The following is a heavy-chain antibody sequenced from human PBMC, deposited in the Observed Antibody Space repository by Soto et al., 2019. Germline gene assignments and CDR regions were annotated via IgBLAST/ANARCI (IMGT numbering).Heavy chain of an antibody. CDR2: ISGSGSYT. CDR3: AKGRGSGWFFDY. Sequence: PGGSLRLSCAGSGFTFTNYAMSWVRQAPGKGLEWVSSISGSGSYTYFADSVKGRFTISRDNSKNTLYMQMNSLRVEDTAVYYCAKGRGSGWFFDYWGQGTLVTVSS. D-gene: IGHD6-19*01. CDR1: GFTFTNYA. V-gene: IGHV3-23*01. J-gene: IGHJ4*02.